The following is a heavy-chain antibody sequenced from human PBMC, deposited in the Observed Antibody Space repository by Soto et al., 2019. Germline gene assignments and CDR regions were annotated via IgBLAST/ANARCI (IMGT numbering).Heavy chain of an antibody. CDR2: ISWNSGTI. J-gene: IGHJ4*02. Sequence: EVQLVESGGGLVQYGRSLRLSCAASGFTFDDYAIHWVRQAPGKGLEWVSGISWNSGTIGYADSVKGRFTISRDNAKNSLYLQMNSLRAEDTALYYCAKDPYSSLSGPGFFDYWGQGTLVTGSS. CDR3: AKDPYSSLSGPGFFDY. D-gene: IGHD6-6*01. CDR1: GFTFDDYA. V-gene: IGHV3-9*01.